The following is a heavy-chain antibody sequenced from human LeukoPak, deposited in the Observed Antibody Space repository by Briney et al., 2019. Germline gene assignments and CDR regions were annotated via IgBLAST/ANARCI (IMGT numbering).Heavy chain of an antibody. V-gene: IGHV3-23*01. CDR2: INADDGRT. CDR3: AKDATWTSGWYYFDY. J-gene: IGHJ4*02. CDR1: GFTFSTYA. Sequence: GGSLRLSCAASGFTFSTYAMSWVRQAPGKGLEWVSGINADDGRTYYADSVKGRFTISRDNSKNTLSLQLNSLRAEDTAVYYCAKDATWTSGWYYFDYWGQGTLVTVSS. D-gene: IGHD6-19*01.